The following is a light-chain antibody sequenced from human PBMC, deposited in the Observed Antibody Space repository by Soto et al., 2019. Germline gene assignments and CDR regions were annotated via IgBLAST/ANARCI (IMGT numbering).Light chain of an antibody. CDR1: SSDVGSYNL. J-gene: IGLJ1*01. V-gene: IGLV2-23*01. CDR3: CSYAAXGV. CDR2: EGS. Sequence: QSVMTQPASLSGSPGQSITISCSGPSSDVGSYNLVSWYQQHPGKAPKLMIYEGSKRPSGVSNRFSGSKSGNTASLTISGLQAEDEADYYCCSYAAXGVFGTGTKVTGL.